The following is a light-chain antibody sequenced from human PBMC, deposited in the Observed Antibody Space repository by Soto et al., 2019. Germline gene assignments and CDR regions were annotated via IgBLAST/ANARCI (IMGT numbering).Light chain of an antibody. V-gene: IGKV3-11*01. CDR3: QQRSTWPALT. CDR2: DTS. Sequence: EVVLTQSPVTLSWSPGERATLSCRASQGVGSYVAWYQHKPSHLPRLLIYDTSNRAAGVPVRFSGSGSETDFTLTINGPELDDFAGYYCQQRSTWPALTFVGGTKVEV. J-gene: IGKJ4*01. CDR1: QGVGSY.